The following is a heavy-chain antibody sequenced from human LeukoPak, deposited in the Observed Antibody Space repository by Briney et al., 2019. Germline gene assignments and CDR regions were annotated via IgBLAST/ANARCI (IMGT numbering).Heavy chain of an antibody. D-gene: IGHD2-15*01. CDR1: GFTVSTNY. J-gene: IGHJ4*02. CDR3: ARRYCSGGTWYYFDN. V-gene: IGHV3-66*01. Sequence: PGGSLRLSCAASGFTVSTNYLSWVRQAPGKGLEWVSVIYSGGATHYADSVKGRFTISRDNSKNTLYLQVNSLRAEDTAVYYCARRYCSGGTWYYFDNWGQGTLVTVSS. CDR2: IYSGGAT.